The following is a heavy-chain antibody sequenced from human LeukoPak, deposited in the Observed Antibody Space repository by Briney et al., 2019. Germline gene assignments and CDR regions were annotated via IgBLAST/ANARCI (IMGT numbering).Heavy chain of an antibody. CDR1: GGSISSSSYY. CDR2: IYYSGST. V-gene: IGHV4-39*01. D-gene: IGHD3-22*01. Sequence: PSETLSLTCTDSGGSISSSSYYWGWIRQPPGKGLEWIGSIYYSGSTYYNPSLKSRVTISVDTSKNQFSLKLSSVTAADTAVYYCASWGYYYDSSGFWFDPWGQGTLVTVSS. CDR3: ASWGYYYDSSGFWFDP. J-gene: IGHJ5*02.